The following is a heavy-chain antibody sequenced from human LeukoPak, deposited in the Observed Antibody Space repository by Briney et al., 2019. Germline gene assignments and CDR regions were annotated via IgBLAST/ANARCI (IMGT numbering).Heavy chain of an antibody. V-gene: IGHV3-53*01. Sequence: PGGSLRLSCAASGFTLSSNYMSWVRQAPGKGLEWVSVIYRGGSTYYPDAVKGRFTISRDNAENTLYMRMNSLRPEDTSVYYCARGYYSSSRFDAWGQGTLVTVPS. D-gene: IGHD6-13*01. CDR1: GFTLSSNY. CDR3: ARGYYSSSRFDA. J-gene: IGHJ4*02. CDR2: IYRGGST.